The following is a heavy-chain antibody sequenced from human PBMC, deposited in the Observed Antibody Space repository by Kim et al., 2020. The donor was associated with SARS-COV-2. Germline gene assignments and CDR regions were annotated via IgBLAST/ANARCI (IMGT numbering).Heavy chain of an antibody. D-gene: IGHD4-4*01. V-gene: IGHV4-30-2*01. CDR1: GASINSGSYS. Sequence: SETLSLTWDVSGASINSGSYSWSWIRRPPGQGLEWIASIYQSGGTYYNPSLKSRATISMDRSKNQFSLTLTSVTAPDTAVYYCTRGPYSDYFDYWGQGTL. CDR2: IYQSGGT. CDR3: TRGPYSDYFDY. J-gene: IGHJ4*02.